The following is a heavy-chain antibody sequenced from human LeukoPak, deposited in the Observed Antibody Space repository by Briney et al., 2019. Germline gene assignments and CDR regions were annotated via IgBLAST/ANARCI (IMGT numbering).Heavy chain of an antibody. D-gene: IGHD2-21*02. CDR2: IIISGSAI. V-gene: IGHV3-48*03. Sequence: PGGSLRLSCAASGFTFSNYETDWVRHAPGKGLGWVSYIIISGSAIYYADSVKGRFTGSRDNAKNSLYLRMNSLRAEDTAVYYCVRSVGTNYFDYWGQGTLVTVSS. CDR1: GFTFSNYE. J-gene: IGHJ4*02. CDR3: VRSVGTNYFDY.